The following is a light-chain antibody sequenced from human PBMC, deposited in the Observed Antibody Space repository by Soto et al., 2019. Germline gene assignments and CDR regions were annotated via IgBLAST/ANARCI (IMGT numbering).Light chain of an antibody. Sequence: QSVLTQPASVSGSPGQSITISCTGTSSDVGSYNLVSWYQQHPGKAPKLMIYEGSKRPSGVSNRLSGSKSGNTASLTISGLQAEDEADYYCCSYAGSIWVFGGGTKVTV. V-gene: IGLV2-23*01. CDR3: CSYAGSIWV. CDR1: SSDVGSYNL. J-gene: IGLJ3*02. CDR2: EGS.